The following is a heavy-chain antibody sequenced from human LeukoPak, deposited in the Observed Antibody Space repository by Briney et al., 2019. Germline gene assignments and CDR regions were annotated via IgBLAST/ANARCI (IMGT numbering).Heavy chain of an antibody. CDR2: IYYSGST. V-gene: IGHV4-59*01. D-gene: IGHD1-26*01. CDR1: GGSISSYY. CDR3: ARDLRSDADYTDY. Sequence: SETLSLTCTVSGGSISSYYWSWIRQPPGKGLEWIGYIYYSGSTNYNPSLKSRVTISVDTSKNQFSLKLSSVTAADTAVYYCARDLRSDADYTDYWGQGSLVTVSS. J-gene: IGHJ4*02.